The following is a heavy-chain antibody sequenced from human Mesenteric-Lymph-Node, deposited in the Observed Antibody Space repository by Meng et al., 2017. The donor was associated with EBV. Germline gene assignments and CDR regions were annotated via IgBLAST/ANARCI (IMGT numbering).Heavy chain of an antibody. Sequence: VERVQPGAEVKEPGSSVRVSCETSGGTSSSYAISWVRQAPGLGLEWMGGIIPIFGTPYYAQRFQGRVTITADKSTGTAYMDLSSLRSEDTAVYYCARDREEYCSGGSCYGPGYWGQGTLVTVSS. CDR2: IIPIFGTP. J-gene: IGHJ4*02. D-gene: IGHD2-15*01. V-gene: IGHV1-69*06. CDR1: GGTSSSYA. CDR3: ARDREEYCSGGSCYGPGY.